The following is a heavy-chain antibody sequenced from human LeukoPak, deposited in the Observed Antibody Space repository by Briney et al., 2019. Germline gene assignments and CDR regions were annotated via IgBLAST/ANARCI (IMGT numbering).Heavy chain of an antibody. D-gene: IGHD6-6*01. Sequence: PGGSLRLSCAASGFTFDDYAMHWVRQAPGKGLEWVSYISSSSGTIYYADSVKGRFTISRDNAKNSLYLQMNSLRDEDTAVYYCARDRPYSNSPPGPWGQGTLVTVSS. CDR2: ISSSSGTI. J-gene: IGHJ5*02. CDR1: GFTFDDYA. CDR3: ARDRPYSNSPPGP. V-gene: IGHV3-48*02.